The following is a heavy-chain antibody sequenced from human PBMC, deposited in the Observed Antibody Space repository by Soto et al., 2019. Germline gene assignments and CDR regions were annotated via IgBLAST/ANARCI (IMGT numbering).Heavy chain of an antibody. D-gene: IGHD3-10*01. V-gene: IGHV1-69*01. CDR2: IIPIFGTA. Sequence: QVQLVQSGAEVKKPGSSVKVSCKASGGTFSSYAISWVRQAPGQGLEWMGGIIPIFGTANYAQKFQGRVTITADESTSTAYMELSSLGSEDTAVYYCARDLVFAITMVRGVTPLGSNYYYYYGMDVWGQGTTVTVSS. CDR3: ARDLVFAITMVRGVTPLGSNYYYYYGMDV. J-gene: IGHJ6*02. CDR1: GGTFSSYA.